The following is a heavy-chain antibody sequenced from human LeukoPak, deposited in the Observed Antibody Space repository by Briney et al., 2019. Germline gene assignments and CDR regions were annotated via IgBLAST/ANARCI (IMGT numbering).Heavy chain of an antibody. CDR1: GGSFSGYY. CDR3: ARSPSSFGY. Sequence: SETLSLTCAVYGGSFSGYYWSWIRQPPGKELEGIGEINHSGSTNYNPSLNSRVTISVDTSKNQFSLKLSSVTAADTAVYYCARSPSSFGYWGQGTLVTVSS. CDR2: INHSGST. D-gene: IGHD6-13*01. V-gene: IGHV4-34*01. J-gene: IGHJ4*02.